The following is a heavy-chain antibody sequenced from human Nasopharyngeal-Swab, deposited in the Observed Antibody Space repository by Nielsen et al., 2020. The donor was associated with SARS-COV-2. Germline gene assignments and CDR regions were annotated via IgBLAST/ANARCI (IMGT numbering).Heavy chain of an antibody. CDR2: IYYSGST. CDR1: GGSIGSYY. D-gene: IGHD6-19*01. CDR3: ARGGSTGWNPFDD. J-gene: IGHJ4*02. V-gene: IGHV4-31*03. Sequence: SETLSLTCTLSGGSIGSYYWTWIRKHPGKGLEWIGCIYYSGSTDYNPSLKSRLTISLDTSKNQFFLRLSSVTAADTAVYYCARGGSTGWNPFDDWGPGTLVTVSS.